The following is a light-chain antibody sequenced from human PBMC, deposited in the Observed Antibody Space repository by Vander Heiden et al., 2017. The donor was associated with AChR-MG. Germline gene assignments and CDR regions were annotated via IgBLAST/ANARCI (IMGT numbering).Light chain of an antibody. Sequence: QSALTQPRSVSGSPGQPVTISCTGTSSDVGGYNYVSWDQQHPGKAPKLMINDVSKRPSGVPDRFSGSKSGNTASLTISGLQAEEEADYYCCAYAGSYGVVFGGGTKLTVL. J-gene: IGLJ2*01. V-gene: IGLV2-11*01. CDR1: SSDVGGYNY. CDR2: DVS. CDR3: CAYAGSYGVV.